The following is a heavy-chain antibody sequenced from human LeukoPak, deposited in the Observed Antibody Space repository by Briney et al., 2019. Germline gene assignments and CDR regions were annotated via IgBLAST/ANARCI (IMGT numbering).Heavy chain of an antibody. CDR1: GGPISSSSYY. J-gene: IGHJ5*02. Sequence: PSETLSLTCTVSGGPISSSSYYWGWIRQPPGKGLEWIGSIYYSGSTYYNPSLKSRVTISVDTSKNQFSLKLSSVTAADTAVYYCARAKTEYDILTGDEPNWFDPWGQGTLVTVSS. CDR3: ARAKTEYDILTGDEPNWFDP. V-gene: IGHV4-39*07. D-gene: IGHD3-9*01. CDR2: IYYSGST.